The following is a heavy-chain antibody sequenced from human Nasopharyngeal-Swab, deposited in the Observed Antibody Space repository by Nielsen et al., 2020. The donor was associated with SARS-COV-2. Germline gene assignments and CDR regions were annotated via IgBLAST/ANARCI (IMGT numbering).Heavy chain of an antibody. Sequence: WIRQPPGKGLEWIGEFYYSGSTTYNPSLKSRVTMSMDRSKNQFSLNLNSATAADTAVYYCATKDYSGPYWPDFDFWGQGTLVTVSS. V-gene: IGHV4-28*01. D-gene: IGHD2-8*02. CDR3: ATKDYSGPYWPDFDF. CDR2: FYYSGST. J-gene: IGHJ4*02.